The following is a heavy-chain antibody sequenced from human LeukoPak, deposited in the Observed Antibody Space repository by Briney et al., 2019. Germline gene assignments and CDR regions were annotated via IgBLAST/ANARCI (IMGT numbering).Heavy chain of an antibody. V-gene: IGHV5-51*01. CDR1: GYTFTDYR. J-gene: IGHJ6*03. D-gene: IGHD3-16*01. CDR2: IYPGDSNS. Sequence: GESLKISCQVSGYTFTDYRMAWVRQMPGKGLEWMGAIYPGDSNSEYSPSFQGQVTISADTSITTAYLQWSTLKASDTATYYCARLNRVRSGRYYYYYYMDVWGKGTTVPVSS. CDR3: ARLNRVRSGRYYYYYYMDV.